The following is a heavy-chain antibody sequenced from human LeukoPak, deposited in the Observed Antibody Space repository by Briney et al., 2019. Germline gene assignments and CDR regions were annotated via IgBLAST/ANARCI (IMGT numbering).Heavy chain of an antibody. V-gene: IGHV7-4-1*02. CDR3: ARLTAHYDSSGYAI. CDR1: GYTFTGYY. CDR2: INTNTGNP. J-gene: IGHJ3*02. Sequence: ASVKVSCKASGYTFTGYYMHWVRQAPGQGLEWMGWINTNTGNPTYAQGFTGRFVFSLDTSVSTAYLQISSLKAEDTAVYYCARLTAHYDSSGYAIWGQGTMVTVSS. D-gene: IGHD3-22*01.